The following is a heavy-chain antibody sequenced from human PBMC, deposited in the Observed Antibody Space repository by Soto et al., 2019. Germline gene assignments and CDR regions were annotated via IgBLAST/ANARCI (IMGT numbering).Heavy chain of an antibody. J-gene: IGHJ5*02. CDR1: GYTFTSYD. CDR3: ARARRGSSSFLRLPSFNWFDP. Sequence: ASVKVSCKASGYTFTSYDINWLRQAPGQGLEWMGWMNPNSGNTGYAQKLQGRVTMTTDTSPSTAYMELRRLSSHDTAVHYCARARRGSSSFLRLPSFNWFDPWGRGTLVTLSS. CDR2: MNPNSGNT. V-gene: IGHV1-8*01. D-gene: IGHD6-6*01.